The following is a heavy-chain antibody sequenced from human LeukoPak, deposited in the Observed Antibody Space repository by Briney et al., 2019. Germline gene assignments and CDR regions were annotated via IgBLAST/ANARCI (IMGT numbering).Heavy chain of an antibody. CDR1: GFTFSSYG. V-gene: IGHV3-33*01. CDR2: IWYDGSNK. D-gene: IGHD3-3*01. Sequence: GSLRLSCAASGFTFSSYGMHWVRQAPGKGLEWVTFIWYDGSNKYYADSVKGRFTISRDNSKNTLYLQMNSLRAEDTAVYYCARCITIFGVVYYYYMDVWGKGTTVTVSS. J-gene: IGHJ6*03. CDR3: ARCITIFGVVYYYYMDV.